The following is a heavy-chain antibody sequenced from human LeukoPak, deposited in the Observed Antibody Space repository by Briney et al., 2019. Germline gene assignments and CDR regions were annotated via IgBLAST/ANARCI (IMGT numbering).Heavy chain of an antibody. D-gene: IGHD3-22*01. CDR3: ARLINNDNSGDADTFDM. Sequence: PSETLSLTCTVSGGSMRSHYWSWIRQTPGKGLEWIGYIDHSGSTRYNPSLQSRVTISVDTSKNQFSLKLTSVTATDTAVYYCARLINNDNSGDADTFDMWGQGTVVTVFS. V-gene: IGHV4-59*11. J-gene: IGHJ3*02. CDR1: GGSMRSHY. CDR2: IDHSGST.